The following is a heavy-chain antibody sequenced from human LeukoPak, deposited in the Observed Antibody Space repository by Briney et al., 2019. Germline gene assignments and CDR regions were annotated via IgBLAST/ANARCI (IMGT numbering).Heavy chain of an antibody. D-gene: IGHD5-12*01. V-gene: IGHV5-10-1*01. J-gene: IGHJ4*02. Sequence: GESLKISCKGSGYSFTSYWISWVRQMPGKRLEWMGRIDPSDSYTKYNPSFQGHITISADKSSSTAYLHWSSLKASDTAMYYCARQYSGYDYYFGYWGQGILVTVSS. CDR2: IDPSDSYT. CDR1: GYSFTSYW. CDR3: ARQYSGYDYYFGY.